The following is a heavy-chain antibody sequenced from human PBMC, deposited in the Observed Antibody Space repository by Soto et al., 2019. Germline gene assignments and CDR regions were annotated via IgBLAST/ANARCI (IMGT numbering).Heavy chain of an antibody. CDR3: ARSNMVQGNINFDY. D-gene: IGHD3-10*01. CDR1: GYTFTSYD. CDR2: MNPNSGNT. Sequence: QVQLVQSGAEVKKPGASVKVSCKASGYTFTSYDINWVRQATGQGLEWMGWMNPNSGNTGYAQKLQGRVTMTRNTSISTAYMELSSLRSEDTAVYYCARSNMVQGNINFDYWGQGTLVTVSS. J-gene: IGHJ4*02. V-gene: IGHV1-8*01.